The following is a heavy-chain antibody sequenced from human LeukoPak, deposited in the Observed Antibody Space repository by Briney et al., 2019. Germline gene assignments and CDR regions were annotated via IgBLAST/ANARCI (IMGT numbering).Heavy chain of an antibody. J-gene: IGHJ2*01. CDR3: ATGSKRRDIVVAPAAMPTRPLPNWYFDL. CDR1: GGSISSYY. Sequence: SETLSLTCTVSGGSISSYYWSWIRQPPGKGLEWIGYIYYSGSTNYNPSLKGRVTISVDTSKNQFSLKLSSVTAADTAVYYCATGSKRRDIVVAPAAMPTRPLPNWYFDLWGRGTLVTVSS. CDR2: IYYSGST. V-gene: IGHV4-59*01. D-gene: IGHD2-2*01.